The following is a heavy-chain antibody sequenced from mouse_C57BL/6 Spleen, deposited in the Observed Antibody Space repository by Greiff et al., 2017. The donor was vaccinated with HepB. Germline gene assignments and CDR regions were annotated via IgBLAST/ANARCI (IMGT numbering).Heavy chain of an antibody. Sequence: EVQLQQSGPELVKPGASVKISCKASGYSFTGYYMNWVKQSPEKSLEWIGEINPSTGGTTYNQKFKAKATLTVDKSSSTAYMQLKSLTSEDSAVYYCARDLYYGSSFDYWGQGTTLTVSS. CDR3: ARDLYYGSSFDY. D-gene: IGHD1-1*01. V-gene: IGHV1-42*01. CDR2: INPSTGGT. CDR1: GYSFTGYY. J-gene: IGHJ2*01.